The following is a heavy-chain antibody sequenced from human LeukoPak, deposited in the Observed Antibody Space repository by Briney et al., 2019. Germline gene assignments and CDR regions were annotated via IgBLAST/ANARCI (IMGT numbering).Heavy chain of an antibody. J-gene: IGHJ4*02. Sequence: GGSLRLSCAASGFTFSSYAMHWVRQAPGKGLEWVAVIWYDGSNKYYADSVKGRFTISRDNSKNTLYLQMNSLRAEDTAVYYRAREARQWLAKYLDYWGQGTLVTVSS. CDR3: AREARQWLAKYLDY. D-gene: IGHD6-19*01. V-gene: IGHV3-33*08. CDR1: GFTFSSYA. CDR2: IWYDGSNK.